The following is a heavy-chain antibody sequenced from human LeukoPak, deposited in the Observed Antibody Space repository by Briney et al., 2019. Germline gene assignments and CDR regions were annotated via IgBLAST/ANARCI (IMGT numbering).Heavy chain of an antibody. CDR1: GFTLSDYY. J-gene: IGHJ4*02. Sequence: GGSLRLSCAASGFTLSDYYMSWIRQAPGKGLEWISYISSSGSTIYYADSVKGRFTISRDNAKNSLYLQMNSLRAEDTAVYYCARGGYYGSGSYFRVDYWGQGTLVPVFS. CDR2: ISSSGSTI. CDR3: ARGGYYGSGSYFRVDY. D-gene: IGHD3-10*01. V-gene: IGHV3-11*04.